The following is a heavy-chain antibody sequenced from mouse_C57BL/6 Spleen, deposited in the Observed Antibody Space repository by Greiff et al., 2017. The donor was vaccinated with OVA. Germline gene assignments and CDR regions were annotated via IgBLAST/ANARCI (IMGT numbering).Heavy chain of an antibody. CDR3: ARDASPCYYGCRWYFDF. CDR1: GYSFTGYF. Sequence: VQLKQSGPELVKPGASVKISCKASGYSFTGYFMNWVMQSHGKSLEWIGCINPYNGDTFYNQKFKGKATLTVDKSSSTAYMELRSLTSEDTAVFLCARDASPCYYGCRWYFDFWGTGTTVTVSS. D-gene: IGHD1-1*01. J-gene: IGHJ1*03. CDR2: INPYNGDT. V-gene: IGHV1-20*01.